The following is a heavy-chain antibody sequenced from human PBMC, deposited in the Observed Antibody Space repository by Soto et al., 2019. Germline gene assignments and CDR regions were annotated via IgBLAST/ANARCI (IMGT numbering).Heavy chain of an antibody. CDR2: IIPIFGTA. J-gene: IGHJ5*02. V-gene: IGHV1-69*13. CDR3: ASTSSSWYGVNWFDP. CDR1: GGTFSSYA. Sequence: SVKVSCKASGGTFSSYAISWVRQAPGQGLEWMGGIIPIFGTANYAQKFQGRVTITADESTSTAYMELSSLRSEDTAVYYCASTSSSWYGVNWFDPWGQGTLVTVSS. D-gene: IGHD6-13*01.